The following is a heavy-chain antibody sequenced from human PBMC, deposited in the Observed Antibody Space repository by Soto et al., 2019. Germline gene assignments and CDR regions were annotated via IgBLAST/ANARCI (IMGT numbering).Heavy chain of an antibody. Sequence: PSETLSLTCTVSGGSISNYYWSWIRQPAGKGLEWIGRIGISGSTNHNPSLKSRVTMSVDMSKNQFSLKVSSVTAADTAVYYCARDSFGGAPYYYYPMDVWGQGTTVTVSS. D-gene: IGHD3-16*01. J-gene: IGHJ6*02. CDR3: ARDSFGGAPYYYYPMDV. CDR1: GGSISNYY. CDR2: IGISGST. V-gene: IGHV4-4*07.